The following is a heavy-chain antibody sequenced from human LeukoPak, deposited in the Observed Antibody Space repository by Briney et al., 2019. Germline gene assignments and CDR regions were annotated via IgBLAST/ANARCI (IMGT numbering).Heavy chain of an antibody. J-gene: IGHJ4*02. CDR3: ARDHGGYYFDY. V-gene: IGHV4-59*01. CDR2: IYYSGST. Sequence: SETLSLTCTVSGGSISGYYWSWIRQPPGKGLEWIGYIYYSGSTNYNPSLKSRVSISVDTSKNQFSLRLNSVTAADTAVYYCARDHGGYYFDYWGQGTLVTVSS. CDR1: GGSISGYY. D-gene: IGHD3-16*01.